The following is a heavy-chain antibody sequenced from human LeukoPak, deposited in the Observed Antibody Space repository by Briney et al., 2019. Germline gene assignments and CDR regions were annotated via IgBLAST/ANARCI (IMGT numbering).Heavy chain of an antibody. V-gene: IGHV1-69*04. Sequence: SVKVSCKASGGTFSSYAISWVRQAPGQGLEWMGRIIPILGIANYAQKFQGRVTITADKSTSTAYMELSSLRSEDTAVYYCARRPYGDTYYFDYWGQGTLVTVSS. J-gene: IGHJ4*02. CDR1: GGTFSSYA. CDR2: IIPILGIA. CDR3: ARRPYGDTYYFDY. D-gene: IGHD4-17*01.